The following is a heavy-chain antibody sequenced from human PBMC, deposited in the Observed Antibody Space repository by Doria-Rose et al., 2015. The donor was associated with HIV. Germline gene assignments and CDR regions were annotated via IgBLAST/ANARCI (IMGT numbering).Heavy chain of an antibody. Sequence: YDINWVRRATGQGLEWMGWMNPKSGNTGYAQKFQGRATMSRNTSISTAYMELSSLRSDDTAVYYCARDNWNYYNDDSFDIWGQGTMVTVSS. V-gene: IGHV1-8*02. CDR1: YD. CDR2: MNPKSGNT. J-gene: IGHJ3*02. CDR3: ARDNWNYYNDDSFDI. D-gene: IGHD1-7*01.